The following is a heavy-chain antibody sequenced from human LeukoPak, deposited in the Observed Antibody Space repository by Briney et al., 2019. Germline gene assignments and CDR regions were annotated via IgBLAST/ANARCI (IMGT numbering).Heavy chain of an antibody. CDR3: AKDPRGGGSPAHTPSFDY. D-gene: IGHD2-15*01. J-gene: IGHJ4*02. V-gene: IGHV3-9*01. CDR1: GFTFSNCW. Sequence: QPGGSLRLSCAASGFTFSNCWMHWVRQVPGKGLEWVSGISWNSGSIGYADSVKGRFTISRDNAKNSLYLQMNSLRAEDTALYYCAKDPRGGGSPAHTPSFDYWGQGTLVTVSS. CDR2: ISWNSGSI.